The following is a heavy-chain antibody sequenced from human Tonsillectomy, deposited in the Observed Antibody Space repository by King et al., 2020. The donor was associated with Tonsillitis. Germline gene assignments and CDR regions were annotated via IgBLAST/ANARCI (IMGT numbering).Heavy chain of an antibody. J-gene: IGHJ4*02. V-gene: IGHV3-66*01. D-gene: IGHD1-26*01. CDR1: GFIVSSYY. Sequence: VQLVESGGGLVQPGGSLRLSCTASGFIVSSYYMNWVRQAPGKGLEWVSVIYSGGSTYYADSVKGRFTISRDNSKNKLYLQMNSLRAEDTDVYYCARDAGYSSGFYDYWGQGTLVTVSS. CDR3: ARDAGYSSGFYDY. CDR2: IYSGGST.